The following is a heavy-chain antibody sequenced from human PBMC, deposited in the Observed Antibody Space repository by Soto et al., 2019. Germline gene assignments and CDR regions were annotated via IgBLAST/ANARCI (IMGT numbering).Heavy chain of an antibody. V-gene: IGHV4-59*01. CDR2: IYSSGST. CDR1: GGSITSYY. CDR3: ARDGSGRPATY. D-gene: IGHD3-10*01. J-gene: IGHJ4*02. Sequence: QVQLQESGPGLVKPSETLSLTCTVSGGSITSYYWTWIRQPPGKGLEWIGYIYSSGSTNYNPSLKSRVTIAVDTSKNQVSLKLNSVTAADTAVYYCARDGSGRPATYWGQGTLVTVSS.